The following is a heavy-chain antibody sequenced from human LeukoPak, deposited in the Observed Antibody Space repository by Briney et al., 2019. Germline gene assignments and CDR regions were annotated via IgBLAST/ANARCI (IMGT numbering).Heavy chain of an antibody. D-gene: IGHD3-22*01. CDR1: GGSISSYY. CDR2: IYYSGST. V-gene: IGHV4-59*01. CDR3: ARARGYASGYYYVDTYNWFDP. Sequence: AETLSLTCTVSGGSISSYYWSWIRQPPGKGLEWIGYIYYSGSTNYNPSLKSRVTISVDTSKNQFSLKRSSVTAADTAVYYCARARGYASGYYYVDTYNWFDPWGQGTLVTVSS. J-gene: IGHJ5*02.